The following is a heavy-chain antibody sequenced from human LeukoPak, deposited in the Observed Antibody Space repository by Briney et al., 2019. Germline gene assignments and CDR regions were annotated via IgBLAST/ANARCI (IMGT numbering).Heavy chain of an antibody. Sequence: GGPLRLSCAASGFTFSSYAMSWVRQAPGKGLEWFSAISGSGGSTYYADSVKGRFTISRDNSKNTLYLQMNSLRAEDTAVYYCTLWAYDSSGYYNQWGQGTMVTVSS. D-gene: IGHD3-22*01. CDR1: GFTFSSYA. CDR3: TLWAYDSSGYYNQ. V-gene: IGHV3-23*01. CDR2: ISGSGGST. J-gene: IGHJ3*01.